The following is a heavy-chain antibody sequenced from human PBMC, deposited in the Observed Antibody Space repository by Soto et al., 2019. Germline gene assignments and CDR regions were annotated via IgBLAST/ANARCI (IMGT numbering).Heavy chain of an antibody. J-gene: IGHJ4*02. Sequence: PGGSLRLSCTASGFTFSSYAMHWVRQAPGKGLEWVAVISYDGSNKYYADSVKGRFTISRDNSKNTMYLQMNSLRVEDTAVYYCARPYSSGWYGDLDYWGQGTLVTSPQ. V-gene: IGHV3-30-3*01. CDR2: ISYDGSNK. CDR3: ARPYSSGWYGDLDY. CDR1: GFTFSSYA. D-gene: IGHD6-19*01.